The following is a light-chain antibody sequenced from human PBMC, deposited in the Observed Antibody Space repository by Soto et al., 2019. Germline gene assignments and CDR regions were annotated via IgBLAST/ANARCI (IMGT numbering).Light chain of an antibody. J-gene: IGKJ4*01. CDR1: QGIGAY. CDR3: QKYNSAPLT. V-gene: IGKV1-27*01. CDR2: AAS. Sequence: DIQMTQSPSSLSASLGDRVTITCRASQGIGAYLAWFQQKPGKVHRLLIYAASALQSGVPSRFSGGGSGTDFTLTITSLQPEDVATYYCQKYNSAPLTFGGGTKVEIK.